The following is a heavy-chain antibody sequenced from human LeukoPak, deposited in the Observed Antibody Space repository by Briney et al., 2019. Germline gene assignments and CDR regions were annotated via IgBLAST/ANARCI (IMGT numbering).Heavy chain of an antibody. CDR2: IRSKAYGETA. CDR3: AKDMRFDWTPYYFDY. J-gene: IGHJ4*02. Sequence: GGSLRLSCTASGFTFGDYAMSWIRQAPGKGLEWVGFIRSKAYGETADYAASVKGRFTISRDDSKAIAYLQMNSLRAEDTAVYYCAKDMRFDWTPYYFDYWGQGTLVTVSS. V-gene: IGHV3-49*03. CDR1: GFTFGDYA. D-gene: IGHD3-9*01.